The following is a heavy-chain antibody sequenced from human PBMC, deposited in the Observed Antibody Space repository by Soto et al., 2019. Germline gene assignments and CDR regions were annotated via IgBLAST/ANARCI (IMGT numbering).Heavy chain of an antibody. J-gene: IGHJ3*02. CDR1: GFIVSDTY. V-gene: IGHV3-66*01. D-gene: IGHD2-15*01. Sequence: GGSLRLSCTASGFIVSDTYVNWVRQAPGKGLEWVSVISNRGDTHYADSVRGRFSLSRDISDNTLHLQMNNLRVEDTAVYYCAREPRYCRGGSCSITGDAYDIWGQGTMVTISS. CDR2: ISNRGDT. CDR3: AREPRYCRGGSCSITGDAYDI.